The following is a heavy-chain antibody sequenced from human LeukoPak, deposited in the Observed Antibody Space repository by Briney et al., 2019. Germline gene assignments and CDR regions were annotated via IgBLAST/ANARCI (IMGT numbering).Heavy chain of an antibody. D-gene: IGHD3-10*01. CDR3: ARRSTMDYYFDY. J-gene: IGHJ4*02. V-gene: IGHV4-39*01. Sequence: SETLSLTCTVSGGSISSSSYYWGWIRQPPGKGLEWIGSIYYSGSTYYNPSLKSRVTISVDTSKNQFSLKLSSVTAADTVVYYCARRSTMDYYFDYWGQGTLVTVSS. CDR1: GGSISSSSYY. CDR2: IYYSGST.